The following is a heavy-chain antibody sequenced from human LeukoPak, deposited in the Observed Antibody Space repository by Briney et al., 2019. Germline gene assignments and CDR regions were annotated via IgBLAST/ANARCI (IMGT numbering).Heavy chain of an antibody. Sequence: SETLSLTCTVSGGSMSSYYWSWIRQPAGKGLEWIGRIHTSGSTNHKPSLKSRVTMSVDTSKNQFSLKLSSVTAADTAMYYCARDRYYYGSRSYYFDYWGQGTLVTVSS. CDR2: IHTSGST. J-gene: IGHJ4*02. CDR3: ARDRYYYGSRSYYFDY. CDR1: GGSMSSYY. D-gene: IGHD3-10*01. V-gene: IGHV4-4*07.